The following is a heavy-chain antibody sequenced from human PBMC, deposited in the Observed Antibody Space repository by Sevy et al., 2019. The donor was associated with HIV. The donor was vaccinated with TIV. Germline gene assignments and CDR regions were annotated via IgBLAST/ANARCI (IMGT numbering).Heavy chain of an antibody. CDR3: ASSKGDYYYGSGSLHADY. Sequence: GGSLRLSCAASGLTFSSYWMHWVRQAPGKGLVWVSRINSDGSSTSYADSVKGRFTISRDNAKNTLYLQMNSLRAEDTAVYYCASSKGDYYYGSGSLHADYWGQGTLVTVSS. J-gene: IGHJ4*02. D-gene: IGHD3-10*01. CDR2: INSDGSST. V-gene: IGHV3-74*01. CDR1: GLTFSSYW.